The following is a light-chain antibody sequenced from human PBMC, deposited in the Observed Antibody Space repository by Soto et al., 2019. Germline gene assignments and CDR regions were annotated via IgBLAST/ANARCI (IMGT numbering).Light chain of an antibody. J-gene: IGKJ5*01. CDR1: QTVSRN. CDR2: DIS. V-gene: IGKV3-15*01. CDR3: QQYNNWPS. Sequence: EVVMTQSPATLSGSAGERATLSCRASQTVSRNLAWYQQRPGQAPRXLIYDISNRATGVPARFSGSGSETEFTLTIRSLQSEDFAVYFCQQYNNWPSFGQGTRLEI.